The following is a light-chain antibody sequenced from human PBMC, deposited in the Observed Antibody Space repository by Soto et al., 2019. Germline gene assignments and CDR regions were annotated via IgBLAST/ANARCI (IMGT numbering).Light chain of an antibody. CDR1: SSDVGAYKY. CDR3: SLYAGNNNFVV. V-gene: IGLV2-8*01. J-gene: IGLJ2*01. CDR2: EVT. Sequence: QSALTQPPSASGSPGQSVTISCTGTSSDVGAYKYVSWYQQHPGKAPKLMIYEVTKRPSGVPGRFSGSKSGNTASLTVSGLQAEDEADYYCSLYAGNNNFVVFGGGTKLTVL.